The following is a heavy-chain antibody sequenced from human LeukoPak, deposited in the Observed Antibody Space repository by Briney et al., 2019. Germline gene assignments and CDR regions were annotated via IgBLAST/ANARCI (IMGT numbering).Heavy chain of an antibody. CDR3: ARQSGYSYGSGD. J-gene: IGHJ4*02. Sequence: SETLSLTCAVYGGSFSGYYWSWIRQPPGKGLEWIGEINHSGSTYYNPSLKSRVTISVDTSKNQFSLKLSSVTAADTAVYYCARQSGYSYGSGDWGQGTLVTVSS. V-gene: IGHV4-34*01. D-gene: IGHD5-18*01. CDR2: INHSGST. CDR1: GGSFSGYY.